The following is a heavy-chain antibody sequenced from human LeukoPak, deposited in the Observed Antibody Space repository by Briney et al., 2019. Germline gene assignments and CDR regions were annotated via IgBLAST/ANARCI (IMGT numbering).Heavy chain of an antibody. V-gene: IGHV3-9*01. CDR2: ISWNSGSI. J-gene: IGHJ5*02. D-gene: IGHD3-9*01. CDR3: AKDGGYDILTGYSDNWFDP. Sequence: GGSLRLSCAASGFTVDDYAMLWVRQAPGKGLEWVSGISWNSGSIGYADSVKGRFTISRDNAKNSLYLQMNSLRAEDTALYYCAKDGGYDILTGYSDNWFDPWGQGTLVTVSS. CDR1: GFTVDDYA.